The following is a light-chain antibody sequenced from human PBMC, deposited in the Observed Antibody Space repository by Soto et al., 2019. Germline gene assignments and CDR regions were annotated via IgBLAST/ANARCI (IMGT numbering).Light chain of an antibody. CDR1: SSDVGGYNY. Sequence: QSALTQPRSVSGSPGQSVTISCTGTSSDVGGYNYVSWYQQHPGKAPKLMIYDVSKRPSGVPDRFSGSKSGNTASLTISGFQAEDEADYYCCSYAGSYTFYVCGSGTKVTDL. V-gene: IGLV2-11*01. CDR3: CSYAGSYTFYV. J-gene: IGLJ1*01. CDR2: DVS.